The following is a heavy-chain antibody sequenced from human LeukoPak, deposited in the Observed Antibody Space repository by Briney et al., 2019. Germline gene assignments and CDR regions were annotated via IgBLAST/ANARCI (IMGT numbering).Heavy chain of an antibody. D-gene: IGHD4-23*01. V-gene: IGHV4-39*07. CDR2: INYSGST. CDR1: GGSISSTFYY. J-gene: IGHJ4*02. Sequence: PSETLSLTCTVSGGSISSTFYYWGWIRQPPGKGLEWIGSINYSGSTYYNPSLKSRVTMSVDTSKNQLSLKVISVTAADTAVYYCARGVIQAGGNDFDYWGQGTLVTVSS. CDR3: ARGVIQAGGNDFDY.